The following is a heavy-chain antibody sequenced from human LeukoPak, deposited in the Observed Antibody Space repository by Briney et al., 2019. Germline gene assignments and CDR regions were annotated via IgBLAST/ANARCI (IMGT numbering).Heavy chain of an antibody. J-gene: IGHJ4*02. CDR3: ATNRYFDY. V-gene: IGHV3-7*01. CDR2: IKQDGSDK. CDR1: GFTFSTYW. Sequence: GGSLRLSCAASGFTFSTYWVSWVRQAPGKGLEWVANIKQDGSDKYYVSSVKGRFTISRDNAKNSLYLQMNSLRAEDTAVYYCATNRYFDYWGQGTLVTVSS. D-gene: IGHD2-8*01.